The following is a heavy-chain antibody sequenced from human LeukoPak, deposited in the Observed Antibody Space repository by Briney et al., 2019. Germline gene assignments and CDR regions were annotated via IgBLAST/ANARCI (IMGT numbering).Heavy chain of an antibody. CDR1: GGSISSGSYY. J-gene: IGHJ6*03. D-gene: IGHD3-3*01. CDR3: SRHVGYDFLGGFLEAYYYYYMDV. CDR2: IYYSGST. V-gene: IGHV4-39*01. Sequence: PSETLSLTCTVTGGSISSGSYYWGWIRQPPGKRLEWIGSIYYSGSTYYNPSLKSRVTISVDTSKNQFSLKLSSVTAADTAVYYFSRHVGYDFLGGFLEAYYYYYMDVWGKGTTVTVSS.